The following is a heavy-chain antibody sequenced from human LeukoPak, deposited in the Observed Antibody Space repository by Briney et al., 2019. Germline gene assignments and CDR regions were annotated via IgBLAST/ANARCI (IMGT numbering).Heavy chain of an antibody. CDR1: GFTFSTYN. CDR2: ISSSSSYI. CDR3: ARVATLNWNYYDY. Sequence: GGSLRLSCAASGFTFSTYNMNWVRQAPGKGLEWVSSISSSSSYIYYADSVKGRFTISRDNSKNTLYLQMNSLRAEDTAVYYCARVATLNWNYYDYWGQGTLVTVSS. D-gene: IGHD1-1*01. J-gene: IGHJ4*02. V-gene: IGHV3-21*01.